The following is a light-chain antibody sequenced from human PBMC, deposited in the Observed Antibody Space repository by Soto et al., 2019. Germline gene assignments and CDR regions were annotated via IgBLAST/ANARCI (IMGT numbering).Light chain of an antibody. CDR2: SDN. CDR3: AAWYDSLNGVV. CDR1: SSNIGSNT. J-gene: IGLJ2*01. Sequence: QSVLTQPPSASGTPGQRVTISCSGSSSNIGSNTVTWDQQLPGTAPKLLIYSDNQPPSGVPDRFSGSKSGTSVSLAISGLQSEDEADYYCAAWYDSLNGVVFGGGTKLTVL. V-gene: IGLV1-44*01.